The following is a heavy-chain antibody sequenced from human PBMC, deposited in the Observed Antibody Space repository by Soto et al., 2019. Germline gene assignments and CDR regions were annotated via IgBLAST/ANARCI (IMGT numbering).Heavy chain of an antibody. CDR2: ISYDGSNK. D-gene: IGHD3-22*01. J-gene: IGHJ4*02. V-gene: IGHV3-30-3*01. CDR1: GFTFSSYA. Sequence: GGSLRLSCAASGFTFSSYAMHWVRQAPGKGLEWVAVISYDGSNKYYADSVKGRFTISRDNSKNTLYLQMNSLRAEDTAVYYCARGSGWPPGFDYWGQGTLVTVSS. CDR3: ARGSGWPPGFDY.